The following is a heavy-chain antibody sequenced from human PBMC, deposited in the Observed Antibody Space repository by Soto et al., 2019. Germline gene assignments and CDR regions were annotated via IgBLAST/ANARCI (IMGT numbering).Heavy chain of an antibody. D-gene: IGHD2-15*01. V-gene: IGHV1-18*01. Sequence: GASVKVSCKASGYTFTSYGISWVRQAPGQGLEWMGWISAYNGNTNYAQKLQGRVTMTTDTSTSTAYMELRSLRSDDTAVYYCARVLVILQAVVVVPAPISGMDVRGQGTTVTVSS. J-gene: IGHJ6*02. CDR3: ARVLVILQAVVVVPAPISGMDV. CDR1: GYTFTSYG. CDR2: ISAYNGNT.